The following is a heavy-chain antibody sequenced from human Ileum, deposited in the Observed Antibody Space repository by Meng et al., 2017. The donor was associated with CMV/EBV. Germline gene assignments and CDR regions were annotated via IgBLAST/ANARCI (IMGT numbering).Heavy chain of an antibody. D-gene: IGHD5-24*01. Sequence: QVPLNPGGAGLLKPSETLSLTCAVSGEPLNGFFCSWIRQPPGRGLEWIGEVNNRGRTNYNPSLKSRLTISIDTSKRQLSLMATSVTAADSAIYYCASGRLQFTPSALQHWGPGTLVTVSS. V-gene: IGHV4-34*01. J-gene: IGHJ1*01. CDR1: GEPLNGFF. CDR3: ASGRLQFTPSALQH. CDR2: VNNRGRT.